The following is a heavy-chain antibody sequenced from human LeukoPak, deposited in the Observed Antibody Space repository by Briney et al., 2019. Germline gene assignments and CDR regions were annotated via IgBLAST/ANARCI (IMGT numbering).Heavy chain of an antibody. Sequence: GGSLRLSCAASGFTFSSYSMNWVRQAPGKGLEWVSSISSSSRSYIYYADSVKGRFTISRDNAKNSLYLQMNSLRAEDTAVYYCAGGVASFDYWGQGTLVTVSS. D-gene: IGHD2-15*01. J-gene: IGHJ4*02. CDR3: AGGVASFDY. V-gene: IGHV3-21*01. CDR1: GFTFSSYS. CDR2: ISSSSRSYI.